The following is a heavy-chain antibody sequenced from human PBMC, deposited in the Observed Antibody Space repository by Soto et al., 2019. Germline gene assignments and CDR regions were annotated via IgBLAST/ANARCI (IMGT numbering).Heavy chain of an antibody. D-gene: IGHD3-3*01. Sequence: EVQLVESGGGLVKPGGSLRLSCAASGFTFSSYSMNWVRQAPGKGLEWVXXXSSXSSYIYYADSVKGRFTISRDNAKNSLYLQMNSLXAXXXAVXXXXXXITXFGXLXXTXAEISDAFDIWGQGTMVTVSS. CDR2: XSSXSSYI. J-gene: IGHJ3*02. CDR1: GFTFSSYS. V-gene: IGHV3-21*01. CDR3: XXXITXFGXLXXTXAEISDAFDI.